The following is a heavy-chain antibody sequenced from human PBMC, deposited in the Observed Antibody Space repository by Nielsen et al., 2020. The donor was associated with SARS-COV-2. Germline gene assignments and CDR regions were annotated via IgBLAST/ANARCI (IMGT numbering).Heavy chain of an antibody. J-gene: IGHJ6*02. CDR2: ISWNSGSI. D-gene: IGHD5-18*01. V-gene: IGHV3-9*01. CDR1: GFTYDDYA. CDR3: ATFPGGRGYSYGYDYYYYGMDV. Sequence: GGSLRLSCATSGFTYDDYAMHWVRQVPGKGLEWVSGISWNSGSIGYADSVKGRFTISRDNAKNSLYLQMNSLRAEDTALYYCATFPGGRGYSYGYDYYYYGMDVWGQGTTVTVSS.